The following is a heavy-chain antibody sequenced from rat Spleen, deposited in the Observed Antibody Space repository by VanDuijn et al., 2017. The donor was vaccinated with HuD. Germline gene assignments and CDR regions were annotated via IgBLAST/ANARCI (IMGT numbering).Heavy chain of an antibody. Sequence: EVQLVETGGGLVQPGRSLKLSCVASGFTFSSYWMYWIRQAPGKGLEWVSSINTDGGSTYYPDSVKGRFTIPRDNAENTVYLQMDSLRSDDTATYFCAGAGYLRDWYFDFWGPGTMVTVSS. J-gene: IGHJ1*01. CDR2: INTDGGST. CDR1: GFTFSSYW. V-gene: IGHV5-58*01. CDR3: AGAGYLRDWYFDF. D-gene: IGHD2-2*01.